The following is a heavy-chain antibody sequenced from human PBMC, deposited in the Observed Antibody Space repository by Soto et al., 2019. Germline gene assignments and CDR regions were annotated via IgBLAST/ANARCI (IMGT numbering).Heavy chain of an antibody. CDR3: VRGDDRVD. J-gene: IGHJ4*02. V-gene: IGHV3-21*01. D-gene: IGHD1-1*01. CDR2: ISKSSSLI. CDR1: GFIFSSFT. Sequence: GGSLRLSCVGSGFIFSSFTMTWVRQAPGMGLQYLASISKSSSLIYYADSVRGRFIISRDNSKDSVFLQMYSLRAEDTAMYYCVRGDDRVDWGQGTLVTVSS.